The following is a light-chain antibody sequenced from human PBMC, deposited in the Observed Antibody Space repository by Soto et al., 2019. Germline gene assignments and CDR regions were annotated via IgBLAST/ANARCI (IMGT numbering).Light chain of an antibody. CDR3: SSYAGGNTFV. J-gene: IGLJ1*01. CDR1: TSDVGGYEY. V-gene: IGLV2-8*01. CDR2: EVN. Sequence: SALTQPPSASGSPGQSVTISCTGTTSDVGGYEYVSWYQQHPGKAPKVLLYEVNKRPSGVPDRFSGSKPGNMASLTVSGLQAEDEAEYYCSSYAGGNTFVFGSGTKLTVL.